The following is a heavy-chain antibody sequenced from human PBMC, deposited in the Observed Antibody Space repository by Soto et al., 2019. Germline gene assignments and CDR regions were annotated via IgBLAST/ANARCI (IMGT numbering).Heavy chain of an antibody. CDR3: ASWVAAAGFDY. J-gene: IGHJ4*02. CDR2: INAGNGNT. D-gene: IGHD6-13*01. V-gene: IGHV1-3*01. Sequence: ASVKVSCKASGYTFTGYYMHWVRQAPGQRLEWMGWINAGNGNTKYSQKFQGRVTITRDTSASTAYMELSSLRSEDTAVYYCASWVAAAGFDYWGQGTLVTVSS. CDR1: GYTFTGYY.